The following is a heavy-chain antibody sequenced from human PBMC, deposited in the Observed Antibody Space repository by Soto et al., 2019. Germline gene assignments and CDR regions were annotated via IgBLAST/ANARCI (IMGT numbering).Heavy chain of an antibody. CDR3: ARGGRGLRGAFDV. D-gene: IGHD3-16*01. CDR1: GFTFSSFA. V-gene: IGHV3-30*03. Sequence: QELLVESGGGVVQPGRSLGLSCAASGFTFSSFAMHWVRQAPGKGLEWVSVISFNGLSQFYPDSIRGRFTISRDNSKNTLYLQLDSLRPDDTAVYYCARGGRGLRGAFDVWGQGTEVSVS. CDR2: ISFNGLSQ. J-gene: IGHJ3*01.